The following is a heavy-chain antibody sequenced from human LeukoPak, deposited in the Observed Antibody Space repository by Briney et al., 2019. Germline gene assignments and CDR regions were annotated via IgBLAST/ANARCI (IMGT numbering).Heavy chain of an antibody. J-gene: IGHJ4*02. Sequence: PSETLSLTCAVYGGSFSGYYWSWIRQPPGKGLEWIGEINHSGSTNYNPSLKSRVTISVDTSKNQFSLKLSSVTAADMAVYYCARDRGDVGVVSYWGQGTLVTVSS. V-gene: IGHV4-34*01. CDR2: INHSGST. D-gene: IGHD2-2*01. CDR1: GGSFSGYY. CDR3: ARDRGDVGVVSY.